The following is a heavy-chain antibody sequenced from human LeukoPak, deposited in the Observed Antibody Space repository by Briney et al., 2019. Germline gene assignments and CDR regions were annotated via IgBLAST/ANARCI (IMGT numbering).Heavy chain of an antibody. J-gene: IGHJ4*02. CDR1: GFTFSSYE. V-gene: IGHV3-48*03. CDR2: ISSSASTI. Sequence: EGSLRLSCAASGFTFSSYEMNWVRQAPGKGLEWVSYISSSASTIYYADSVKGRFTISRDNAKNSLYLQMNSLRAEDTAVYYCAKGSHFANCGQGTLVTVSS. CDR3: AKGSHFAN.